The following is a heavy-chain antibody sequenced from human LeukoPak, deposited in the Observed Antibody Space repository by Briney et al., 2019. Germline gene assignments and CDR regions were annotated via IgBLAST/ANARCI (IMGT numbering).Heavy chain of an antibody. J-gene: IGHJ3*02. CDR3: ATYAREVVTNDLGAFDI. D-gene: IGHD3-22*01. V-gene: IGHV1-69*13. CDR2: IIPIFGTA. Sequence: PRASVKVSCKASGGTFSSYAISWVRQAPGQGLEWMGGIIPIFGTANYAQKFQGRVTITADESTSTAYMELSSLRSEDTAVYYCATYAREVVTNDLGAFDIWGQGTMVTVSS. CDR1: GGTFSSYA.